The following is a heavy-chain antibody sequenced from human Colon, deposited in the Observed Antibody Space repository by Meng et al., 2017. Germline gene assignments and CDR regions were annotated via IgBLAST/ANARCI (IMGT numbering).Heavy chain of an antibody. CDR1: SGSISSSNW. Sequence: QVQREEAGPGLGKPSGTLSLTVAVSSGSISSSNWWSWVRPPPGKGLEWIGEISQSGTTYYNPSLKSRVTITGDWSKNQFSLNLNSVTAADTALYYCVRQGMTSYSWGYWGQGTLVTVSS. J-gene: IGHJ4*02. V-gene: IGHV4-4*02. D-gene: IGHD3-9*01. CDR2: ISQSGTT. CDR3: VRQGMTSYSWGY.